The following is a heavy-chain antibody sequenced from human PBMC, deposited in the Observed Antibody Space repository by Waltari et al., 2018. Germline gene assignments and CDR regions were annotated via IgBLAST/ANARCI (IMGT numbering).Heavy chain of an antibody. CDR2: ISVYNGNT. D-gene: IGHD5-12*01. V-gene: IGHV1-18*01. CDR3: ARNSYTGYGDS. CDR1: GYTLTKYD. J-gene: IGHJ4*02. Sequence: QVQLGQSAAEVKKPGASVKVPCKASGYTLTKYDLSWVRQAPGQGLEWMGWISVYNGNTDYAQKFQGRVTLTTDTSTTTAYMELRSLRSDDTAVYYCARNSYTGYGDSWGQGTLVAVSS.